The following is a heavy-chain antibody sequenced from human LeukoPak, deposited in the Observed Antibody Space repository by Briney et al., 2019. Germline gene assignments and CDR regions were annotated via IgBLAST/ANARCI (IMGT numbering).Heavy chain of an antibody. V-gene: IGHV3-53*01. CDR1: GSTVSSNY. CDR3: ARDSTGLLGAFDI. J-gene: IGHJ3*02. CDR2: IYSGGST. Sequence: GGSLRLSCAASGSTVSSNYMSWVRQAPGKGLEWVSVIYSGGSTYYADSVKGRFTISRDNSKNTLYLQMNSLRAEDTAVYYCARDSTGLLGAFDIWGQGTMVTVSS. D-gene: IGHD3-22*01.